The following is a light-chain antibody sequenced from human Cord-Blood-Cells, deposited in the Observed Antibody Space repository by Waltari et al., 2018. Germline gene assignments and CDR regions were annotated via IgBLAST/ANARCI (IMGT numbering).Light chain of an antibody. CDR2: SNN. J-gene: IGLJ2*01. CDR3: AAWDDSLNGVV. CDR1: RSNIGSNT. V-gene: IGLV1-44*01. Sequence: QSVLTQPPSASGTPGQRVTISCSGSRSNIGSNTVNWYQQLPGTAPKHLIYSNNQRPSGVPDRFSGSKSGTSASLAISGLQSEDEADYYCAAWDDSLNGVVFGGGTKLTVL.